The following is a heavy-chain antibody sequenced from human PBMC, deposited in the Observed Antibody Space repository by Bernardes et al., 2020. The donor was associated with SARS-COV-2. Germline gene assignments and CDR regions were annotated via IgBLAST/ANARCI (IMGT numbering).Heavy chain of an antibody. CDR1: GFTFSSYW. CDR2: INQDGSEK. Sequence: GGSLRLSCAVSGFTFSSYWMSWVRQDPGKGREWVANINQDGSEKYYVDSVKGRFTISRDNAKNSLYLQMNSLRAEDTAVYYCAREKAAPYFDYWGQGTLVTVSS. J-gene: IGHJ4*02. V-gene: IGHV3-7*01. CDR3: AREKAAPYFDY. D-gene: IGHD6-13*01.